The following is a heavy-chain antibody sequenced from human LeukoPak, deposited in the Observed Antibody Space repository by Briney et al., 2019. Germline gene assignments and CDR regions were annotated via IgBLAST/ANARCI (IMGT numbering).Heavy chain of an antibody. Sequence: GGSLRLSCAASGFTFSSYEMNWVHQAPGKGPEWISYISSSGRSIYYADSVKGRFTISRDNAKNSVYLQMISLGVQATALYYCAKEDIARNGFPIDYWGQGTLVTVSS. J-gene: IGHJ4*02. CDR2: ISSSGRSI. D-gene: IGHD5-12*01. V-gene: IGHV3-48*03. CDR1: GFTFSSYE. CDR3: AKEDIARNGFPIDY.